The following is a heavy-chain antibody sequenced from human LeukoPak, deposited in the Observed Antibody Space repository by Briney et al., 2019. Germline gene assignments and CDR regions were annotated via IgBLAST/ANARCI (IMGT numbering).Heavy chain of an antibody. CDR3: ARDGDQYDSDRSCVY. J-gene: IGHJ4*02. Sequence: GASVKVSCKASGYTFISHGISWVRQAPGQGLEWMGWISTYNGNTDYAPGFQGRVTITSDTAARTVYMELMSLTSDDTAVYFCARDGDQYDSDRSCVYWGQGTRVTVSS. D-gene: IGHD3-22*01. V-gene: IGHV1-18*01. CDR2: ISTYNGNT. CDR1: GYTFISHG.